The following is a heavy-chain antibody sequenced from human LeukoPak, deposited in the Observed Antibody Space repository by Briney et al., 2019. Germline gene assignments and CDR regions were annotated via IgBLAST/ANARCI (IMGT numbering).Heavy chain of an antibody. CDR2: IYYSGST. CDR1: GGSISSGDYY. D-gene: IGHD3-3*01. Sequence: PSETLSLTCTVSGGSISSGDYYWSWIRQPPGKGLEWIGYIYYSGSTYYNPSLKSRVTISVDTSKNQFSLKLSSVTAADTAVYYCARGYNDFWSGYYTGDAFDIWGQGTMVTVSS. CDR3: ARGYNDFWSGYYTGDAFDI. V-gene: IGHV4-30-4*02. J-gene: IGHJ3*02.